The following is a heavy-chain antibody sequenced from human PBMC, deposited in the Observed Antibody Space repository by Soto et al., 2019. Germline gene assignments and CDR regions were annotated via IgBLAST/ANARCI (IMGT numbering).Heavy chain of an antibody. J-gene: IGHJ4*02. V-gene: IGHV4-30-4*01. CDR2: IYYSGST. CDR1: GGSISSGDYY. CDR3: ARVTYYYDSSGYSPYRYFDY. Sequence: SETLSLTCTVSGGSISSGDYYWSWIRQPPGKGLEWIGYIYYSGSTYYNPSLKSRVTISVDTSKNQFSLKLSSVTAADTAVYYCARVTYYYDSSGYSPYRYFDYWGQGTLVP. D-gene: IGHD3-22*01.